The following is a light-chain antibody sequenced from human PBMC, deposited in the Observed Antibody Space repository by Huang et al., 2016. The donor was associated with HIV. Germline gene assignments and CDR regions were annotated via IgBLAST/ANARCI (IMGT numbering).Light chain of an antibody. V-gene: IGKV1-39*01. CDR2: AAS. Sequence: DIQMTQSPSSLSASVGDRVTISCRASQSIGTYVNWYRQKPGRAPQLLIYAASSLARGGPTGFSCSASGTDFTLTINNLQPEDFAIYYCQQIYSTPVFTFGQGTRLDIK. J-gene: IGKJ2*01. CDR3: QQIYSTPVFT. CDR1: QSIGTY.